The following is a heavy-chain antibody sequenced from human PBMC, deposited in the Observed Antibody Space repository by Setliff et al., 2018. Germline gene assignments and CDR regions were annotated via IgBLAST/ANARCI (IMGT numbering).Heavy chain of an antibody. CDR1: GFTFSSYA. CDR3: AREGALGTDS. Sequence: QPGGSLRLSCAASGFTFSSYAMSWVRQAPGKGLEWVSGLNDVGHNTYYADSVKGRFTISRDNSKNTLYLQMNSLRAEDTAVYYCAREGALGTDSWGQGTLVTVSS. V-gene: IGHV3-23*01. J-gene: IGHJ5*01. D-gene: IGHD1-26*01. CDR2: LNDVGHNT.